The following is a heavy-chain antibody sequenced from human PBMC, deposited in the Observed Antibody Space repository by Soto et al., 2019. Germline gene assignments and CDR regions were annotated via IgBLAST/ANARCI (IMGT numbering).Heavy chain of an antibody. D-gene: IGHD3-22*01. J-gene: IGHJ4*02. Sequence: SVKVSCKASGGTFSSYAISWVRQAPGQGLEWMGGIIPIFGTANYAQKFQGRVTITADESTRTAYMELSSLRSEDTAVYYCAGARGDYYDSSGYLAPPRYWGKGTLVTVAS. CDR2: IIPIFGTA. CDR1: GGTFSSYA. V-gene: IGHV1-69*13. CDR3: AGARGDYYDSSGYLAPPRY.